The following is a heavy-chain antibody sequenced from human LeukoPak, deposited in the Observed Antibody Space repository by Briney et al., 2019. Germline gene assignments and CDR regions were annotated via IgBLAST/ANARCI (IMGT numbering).Heavy chain of an antibody. CDR2: TFYRSKWYY. CDR3: ARENTLVRGTRNPFDY. D-gene: IGHD3-10*01. J-gene: IGHJ4*02. Sequence: SQTHSLTCAISGDSVSSNDAAWNWIRQSPSRGLEWLGRTFYRSKWYYDSAVSVKSRITINPDTSKNQFSLQLNSVTPEDTAVYYCARENTLVRGTRNPFDYWGRGTLVTLSS. CDR1: GDSVSSNDAA. V-gene: IGHV6-1*01.